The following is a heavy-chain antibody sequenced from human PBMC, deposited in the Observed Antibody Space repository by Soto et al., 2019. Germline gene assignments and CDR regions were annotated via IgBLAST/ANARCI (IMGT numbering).Heavy chain of an antibody. CDR3: ARPGLRFLEWLPTGGDY. CDR1: GFTFSSYS. CDR2: ISSSSSTI. J-gene: IGHJ4*02. V-gene: IGHV3-48*01. D-gene: IGHD3-3*01. Sequence: GGSLRLSCAASGFTFSSYSRNWVRQAPGKGLEWVSYISSSSSTIYYADSVKGRFTISRDNAKNSLYLQMNSLRAEDTVVYYCARPGLRFLEWLPTGGDYWGQGTLVTVSS.